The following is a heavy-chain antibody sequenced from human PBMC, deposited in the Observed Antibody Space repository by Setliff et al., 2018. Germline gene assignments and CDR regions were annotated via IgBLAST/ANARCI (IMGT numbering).Heavy chain of an antibody. J-gene: IGHJ4*02. CDR1: GFTLTNAW. V-gene: IGHV3-15*01. CDR2: IKSNTDGGTT. Sequence: PGGSLRLSCTASGFTLTNAWINWVRQAPGKGLEWVGRIKSNTDGGTTDYAAPVKGRFIISRDDSKNTVFLQMNSLKTEDTALYYCTTPETQGDYWGQGTLVTVSS. CDR3: TTPETQGDY.